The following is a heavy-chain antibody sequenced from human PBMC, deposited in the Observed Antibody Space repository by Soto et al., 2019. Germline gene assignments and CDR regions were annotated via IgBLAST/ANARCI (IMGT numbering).Heavy chain of an antibody. D-gene: IGHD4-17*01. Sequence: ASVKVSCKASGGTFSSYAISWVRQAPGQGLEWMGEIIPIFGTANYAQKFQGRVTITADESTSTAYMELSSLRSEDTAVYYCARTLYGDNVDYWGQGTLVTVSS. CDR2: IIPIFGTA. J-gene: IGHJ4*02. CDR3: ARTLYGDNVDY. V-gene: IGHV1-69*13. CDR1: GGTFSSYA.